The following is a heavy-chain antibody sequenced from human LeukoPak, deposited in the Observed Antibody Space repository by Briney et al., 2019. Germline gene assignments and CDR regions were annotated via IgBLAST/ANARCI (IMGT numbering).Heavy chain of an antibody. CDR2: IIPNNGGT. V-gene: IGHV1-2*06. J-gene: IGHJ3*02. Sequence: GASVRVSCKASGYTFTAYYIHWVRQAPGRGLEWMGRIIPNNGGTNYAQKFQGRVTMTRDTSINTAYMELSSLRSDDTAVYYCARVPSLGIGYDSSGYYPNAFDIWGQGTMVTVSS. CDR3: ARVPSLGIGYDSSGYYPNAFDI. CDR1: GYTFTAYY. D-gene: IGHD3-22*01.